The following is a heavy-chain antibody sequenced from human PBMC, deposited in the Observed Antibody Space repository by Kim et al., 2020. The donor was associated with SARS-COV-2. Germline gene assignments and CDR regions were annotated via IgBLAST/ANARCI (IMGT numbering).Heavy chain of an antibody. CDR1: GFTFGDYA. J-gene: IGHJ4*02. V-gene: IGHV3-49*04. CDR2: IRSKAYGGTT. CDR3: TRGDDYGDN. Sequence: GGSLRLSCTASGFTFGDYAMSWVRQAPGKGLEWVGFIRSKAYGGTTEYAASVKGRFTISRDDSKSIAYLQMNSLKTEDTAVYYCTRGDDYGDNWGQGTLVTVSS.